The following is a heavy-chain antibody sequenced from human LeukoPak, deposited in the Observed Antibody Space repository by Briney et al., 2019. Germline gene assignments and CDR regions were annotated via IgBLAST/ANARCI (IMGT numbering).Heavy chain of an antibody. V-gene: IGHV3-30*02. J-gene: IGHJ4*02. CDR2: IRYDGSNK. Sequence: SGGSLRLSCAASGFTFSSYGMLWVRQAPGKGLEWVAFIRYDGSNKYYADSVKGRFTISRDNSKNTLYLQMNSLRAEDTAVYYCAKDESSSQYYFDYWGQGTLVTVSS. CDR3: AKDESSSQYYFDY. CDR1: GFTFSSYG. D-gene: IGHD6-13*01.